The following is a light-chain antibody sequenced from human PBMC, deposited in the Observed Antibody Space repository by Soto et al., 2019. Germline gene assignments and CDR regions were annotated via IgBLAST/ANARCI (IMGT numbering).Light chain of an antibody. CDR1: QGIGST. CDR3: QRYNNWPLT. J-gene: IGKJ4*01. Sequence: IFLTQSPATLPLSPWETATLSCRARQGIGSTLSYYQQKTGRTPRQLIYGAATSATCVVARFSGSGSGTEFTLTINSLQSEDSAVYYCQRYNNWPLTFGGGTKVDIK. CDR2: GAA. V-gene: IGKV3-15*01.